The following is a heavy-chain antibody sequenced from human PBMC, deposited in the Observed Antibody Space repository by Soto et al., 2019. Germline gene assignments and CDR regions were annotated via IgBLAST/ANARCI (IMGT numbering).Heavy chain of an antibody. CDR2: ISHDGINK. Sequence: GGSLRLSCAASGFTFSSSAMNWVRQAPGKGLEWVALISHDGINKYYADSVRGRFTISRDSSTNTLYLQMNSLRAADTAVYYCGRCTSTSCHLGSDYWGQGTLGTVSS. CDR3: GRCTSTSCHLGSDY. V-gene: IGHV3-30-3*01. CDR1: GFTFSSSA. D-gene: IGHD2-2*01. J-gene: IGHJ4*02.